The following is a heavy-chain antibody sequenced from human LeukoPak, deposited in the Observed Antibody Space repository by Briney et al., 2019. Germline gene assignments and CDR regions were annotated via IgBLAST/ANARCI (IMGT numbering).Heavy chain of an antibody. CDR2: ISWNSGSI. CDR1: GFTFDDYA. Sequence: AGGSLRLSCAASGFTFDDYAMHWVRHAPGKGLEWVSGISWNSGSIGYADSVKGRFTISRDNAKNSLYLQMNSLRAEDTALYYCAKISGGNSPYYGMDVWGQGTTVTVSS. CDR3: AKISGGNSPYYGMDV. J-gene: IGHJ6*02. D-gene: IGHD2-15*01. V-gene: IGHV3-9*01.